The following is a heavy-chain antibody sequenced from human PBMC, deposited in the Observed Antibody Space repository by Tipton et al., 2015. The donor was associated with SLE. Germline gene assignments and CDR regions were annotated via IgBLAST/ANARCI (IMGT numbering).Heavy chain of an antibody. CDR1: GFIFSSYE. J-gene: IGHJ6*03. Sequence: SLRLSCAASGFIFSSYEMNWVRQAPGKGLEWVSYISSSGSTIYYADSVKGRFTISRDNAKNSLYLQMNSLRAEDTAVYYCARGSPYYMDVWGKGTTVTVSS. CDR3: ARGSPYYMDV. CDR2: ISSSGSTI. V-gene: IGHV3-48*03. D-gene: IGHD6-13*01.